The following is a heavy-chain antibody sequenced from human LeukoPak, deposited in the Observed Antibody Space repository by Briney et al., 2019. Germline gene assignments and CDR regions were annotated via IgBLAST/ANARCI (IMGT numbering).Heavy chain of an antibody. CDR3: ARGSNWGWNWFDP. V-gene: IGHV1-2*02. CDR2: INPNSGGT. J-gene: IGHJ5*02. CDR1: GYTFTGYY. D-gene: IGHD7-27*01. Sequence: ASVKVSCKASGYTFTGYYLHWVRQAPGQGLEWMEWINPNSGGTNYAQKFQGRVTMTRDTPITTAYMELSRLTSDDTAVYYCARGSNWGWNWFDPWGQGTLVTVSS.